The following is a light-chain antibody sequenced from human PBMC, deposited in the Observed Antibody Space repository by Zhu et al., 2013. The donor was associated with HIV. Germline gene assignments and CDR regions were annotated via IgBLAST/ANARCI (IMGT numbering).Light chain of an antibody. CDR2: GAS. V-gene: IGKV3-11*01. CDR3: QQRSNWPPALT. CDR1: QTVSSN. J-gene: IGKJ4*01. Sequence: EIVLTQSPATLSLSPGERATLSCRASQTVSSNFLAWYHQIPGQAPRLLIYGASNRATGIPDRFSGSGSGTDFTLTISSLEPEDFAVYYCQQRSNWPPALTFGGGTKVEIK.